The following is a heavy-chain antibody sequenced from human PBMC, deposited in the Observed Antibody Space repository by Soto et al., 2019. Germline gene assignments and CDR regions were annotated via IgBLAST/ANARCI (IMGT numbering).Heavy chain of an antibody. CDR2: ISGSGGST. J-gene: IGHJ6*02. V-gene: IGHV3-23*01. Sequence: GGSLRLSCAASGFTFSSYAMSWVRQAPGKGLEWVSAISGSGGSTYYADSVKGRFTISRDNSKNTLYLQMNSLRAEDTAVYYCAKGTDDYDFWSGYSHYYYYGMDVWGQGTTVTVSS. CDR3: AKGTDDYDFWSGYSHYYYYGMDV. CDR1: GFTFSSYA. D-gene: IGHD3-3*01.